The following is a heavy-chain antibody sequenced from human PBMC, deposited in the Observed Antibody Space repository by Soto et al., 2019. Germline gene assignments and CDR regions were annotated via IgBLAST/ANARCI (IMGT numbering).Heavy chain of an antibody. V-gene: IGHV1-69*02. CDR3: AVVVVITRPFDY. J-gene: IGHJ4*02. Sequence: ASVKVSCKASGGTFSSYTISWVQQAPGQGLEWMGRIIPTLGIANYAQKFQGRVTITADKSTSTAYMELSSLRSEDTAVYYCAVVVVITRPFDYWGQGTLVTVSS. D-gene: IGHD3-22*01. CDR2: IIPTLGIA. CDR1: GGTFSSYT.